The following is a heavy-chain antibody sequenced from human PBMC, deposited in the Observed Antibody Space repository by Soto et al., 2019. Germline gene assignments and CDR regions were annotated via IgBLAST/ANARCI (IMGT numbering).Heavy chain of an antibody. CDR3: ARLGTMAETDG. J-gene: IGHJ4*02. CDR2: IYPGDSET. CDR1: AYSFTSYW. Sequence: PGESLKISCQGSAYSFTSYWIGWVRQMPGKGLEWMGIIYPGDSETRYSPSFEGQVTISVDKSTSTAYLQWSSLKASDTAMYYCARLGTMAETDGWGQGTLVTVSS. V-gene: IGHV5-51*01. D-gene: IGHD1-7*01.